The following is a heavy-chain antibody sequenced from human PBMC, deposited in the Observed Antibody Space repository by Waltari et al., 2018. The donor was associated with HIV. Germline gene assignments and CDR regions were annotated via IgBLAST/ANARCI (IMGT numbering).Heavy chain of an antibody. CDR3: VRDDPGYGPIDY. CDR2: IRRGNNEK. CDR1: GFELWHYS. V-gene: IGHV3-21*04. Sequence: LVESGGGVVKTGGSIRLTCEALGFELWHYSMNWVRQSPMRGLEWVASIRRGNNEKHYLDSVRGRFAISRDISESSVYLQMESLKEDDTATYFCVRDDPGYGPIDYWGQGTLVTV. D-gene: IGHD3-16*01. J-gene: IGHJ4*02.